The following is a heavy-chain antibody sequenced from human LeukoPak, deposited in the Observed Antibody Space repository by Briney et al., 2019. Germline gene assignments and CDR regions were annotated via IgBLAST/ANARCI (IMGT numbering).Heavy chain of an antibody. D-gene: IGHD3-10*01. CDR3: AGLYGSGSYGAFDI. Sequence: SETLSPTCTVSGGSISSYYWSWIRQPPGKGLEWIGYIYYSGSTNYNPSLKSRVTISVDTSKNQFSLKLSSVTAADTAVYYCAGLYGSGSYGAFDIWGQGTMVTVSS. J-gene: IGHJ3*02. CDR2: IYYSGST. CDR1: GGSISSYY. V-gene: IGHV4-59*08.